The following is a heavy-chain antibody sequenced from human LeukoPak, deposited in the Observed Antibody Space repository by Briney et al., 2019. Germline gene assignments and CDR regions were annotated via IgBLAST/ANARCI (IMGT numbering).Heavy chain of an antibody. CDR1: GFTVRSNY. Sequence: GGSLRLSCAASGFTVRSNYMSWVRQAPGKGLEWVSVIYSGGSTYYADSVKGRFTISRDNSKNTLYLQMNSLRAEDTAVYYCATSGGGYSGYDLGFDYWGQGTLVTVSS. CDR2: IYSGGST. D-gene: IGHD5-12*01. V-gene: IGHV3-53*01. J-gene: IGHJ4*02. CDR3: ATSGGGYSGYDLGFDY.